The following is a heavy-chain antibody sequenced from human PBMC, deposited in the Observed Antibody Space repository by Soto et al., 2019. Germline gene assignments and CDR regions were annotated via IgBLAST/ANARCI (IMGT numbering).Heavy chain of an antibody. J-gene: IGHJ4*02. D-gene: IGHD6-19*01. CDR3: AGQWLKRTSFDN. CDR2: IHSRGST. CDR1: IGSFDSYY. V-gene: IGHV4-4*07. Sequence: SETLSLTFTVSIGSFDSYYWSWIRQLAGKGLEWMGHIHSRGSTHYNPSLKSRITMSIDTCQSQLSLTVSSVTAADRGVYYGAGQWLKRTSFDNWGRATLVTVSS.